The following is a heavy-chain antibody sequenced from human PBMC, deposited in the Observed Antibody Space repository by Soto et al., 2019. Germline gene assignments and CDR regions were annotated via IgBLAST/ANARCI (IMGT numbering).Heavy chain of an antibody. CDR2: INHSGRT. D-gene: IGHD3-10*01. CDR3: ARGGETHNWFDP. V-gene: IGHV4-34*01. CDR1: GGSFSGYY. J-gene: IGHJ5*02. Sequence: SETLSLTCAVYGGSFSGYYGSWIRQPPGKGLEWIGEINHSGRTNYNPSLKSRVTISVDTSKNQFSLKLSSVTAADTAVYYCARGGETHNWFDPWGQGTLVTVSS.